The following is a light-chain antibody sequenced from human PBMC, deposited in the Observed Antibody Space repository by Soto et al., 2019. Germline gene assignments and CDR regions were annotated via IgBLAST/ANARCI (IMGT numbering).Light chain of an antibody. J-gene: IGKJ1*01. Sequence: DIVMTQSPLSLPVTPGEPASISCRSSQSLLHSNGYNYLDWYLQKPGQSAQLLIYLGSNRASGVPDRFSGSGSGTDFTLNISRVAAEDVGVYYCMQALQTPRTFGQGTKVEIK. V-gene: IGKV2-28*01. CDR3: MQALQTPRT. CDR1: QSLLHSNGYNY. CDR2: LGS.